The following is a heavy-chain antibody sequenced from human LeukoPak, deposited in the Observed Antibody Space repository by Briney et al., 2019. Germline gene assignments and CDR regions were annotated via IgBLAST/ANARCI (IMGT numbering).Heavy chain of an antibody. J-gene: IGHJ6*03. CDR2: IYSGGTT. Sequence: GGSLRLSCAASGFTVSSNYMSWVRQAPGKGLEWVSLIYSGGTTYYADSVKGRFTISRDNSKNMLYLQMNSLRAEDTAVYYCAKDVMHYGSGRPYYMDVWGKGTTVTISS. CDR1: GFTVSSNY. D-gene: IGHD3-10*01. V-gene: IGHV3-66*01. CDR3: AKDVMHYGSGRPYYMDV.